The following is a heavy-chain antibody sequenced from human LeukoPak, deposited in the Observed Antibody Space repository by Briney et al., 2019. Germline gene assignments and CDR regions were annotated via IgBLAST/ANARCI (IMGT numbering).Heavy chain of an antibody. D-gene: IGHD3-9*01. CDR3: ARYVLRYFDWYFDY. Sequence: PGGSLRLSCAASGFTFSSYGMHWVRQAPGKGLEWVAFIRYDGSNKYYADSVKGRFTISRDNSKNTLYLQMNSLRAEDTAVYYCARYVLRYFDWYFDYWGQGTLVTVSS. V-gene: IGHV3-30*02. J-gene: IGHJ4*02. CDR2: IRYDGSNK. CDR1: GFTFSSYG.